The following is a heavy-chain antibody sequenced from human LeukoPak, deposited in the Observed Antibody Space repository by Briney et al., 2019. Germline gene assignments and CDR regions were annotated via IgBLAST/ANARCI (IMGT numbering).Heavy chain of an antibody. V-gene: IGHV3-30*18. CDR1: GFTISSYG. CDR2: ISYDGSNK. J-gene: IGHJ6*03. D-gene: IGHD5-24*01. Sequence: GGSLRPSCAASGFTISSYGMYWVRQAPGKGLEWVAVISYDGSNKYYADSVKGRFTISRDNSRNTLYLQMNSLRAEDTAVYYCAKDSSWGYSRNYMDVWGKGTTVTISS. CDR3: AKDSSWGYSRNYMDV.